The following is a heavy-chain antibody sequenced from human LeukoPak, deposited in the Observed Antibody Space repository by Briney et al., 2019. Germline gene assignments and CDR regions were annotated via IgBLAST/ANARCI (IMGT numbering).Heavy chain of an antibody. CDR3: ARVSSSSWWALDY. V-gene: IGHV3-74*01. CDR2: INTDGSST. D-gene: IGHD6-13*01. J-gene: IGHJ4*02. CDR1: GFTFSSYW. Sequence: GGSLRLSCAASGFTFSSYWMHWVRQAPGKGLEWVSRINTDGSSTSYADSVKGRFTISRDNAKNTLYLQMNSLRAEDTAVYYCARVSSSSWWALDYWGQGTLVTVSS.